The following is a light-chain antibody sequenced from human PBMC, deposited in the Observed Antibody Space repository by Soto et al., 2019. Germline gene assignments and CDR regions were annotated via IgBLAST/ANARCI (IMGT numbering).Light chain of an antibody. CDR1: SSDVGGYNY. J-gene: IGLJ1*01. CDR3: SSYTSSSTLYV. V-gene: IGLV2-14*01. CDR2: DVS. Sequence: SVLAPPAPLSGSPGQSITISCTGTSSDVGGYNYVSWYQQHPGKAPKLMIYDVSNRPSGVSNRFSGSKSGNTASLTISGLQAEDEADYYCSSYTSSSTLYVFGTGTKVTV.